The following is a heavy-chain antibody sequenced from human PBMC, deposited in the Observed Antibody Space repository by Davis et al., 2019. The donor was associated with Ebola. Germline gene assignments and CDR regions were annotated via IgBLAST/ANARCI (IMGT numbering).Heavy chain of an antibody. CDR3: ARGSTSCFN. J-gene: IGHJ4*02. Sequence: ASVKVSCKASGYTFTSYGISWVRQAPGQGLEWMGWINAGNGNTKYSQKFQGRVTITRDTSASTAYMELSSLRSEDTAVYYCARGSTSCFNWGQGTLVTVSS. D-gene: IGHD2-2*01. V-gene: IGHV1-3*01. CDR1: GYTFTSYG. CDR2: INAGNGNT.